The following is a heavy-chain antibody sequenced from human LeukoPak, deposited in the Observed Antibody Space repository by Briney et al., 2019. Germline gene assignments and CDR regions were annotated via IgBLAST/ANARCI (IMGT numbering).Heavy chain of an antibody. D-gene: IGHD3-3*01. CDR1: GYTFTCYY. CDR2: INPNSGGT. Sequence: ASVKVSCKASGYTFTCYYMHWVRQAPGQGLEWMGWINPNSGGTNYAQKFQGRVTMTRDTSISTAYMELSRLRSDDTAVYYCARGPVLRFWEWSVDYWGQGTLVTVSS. J-gene: IGHJ4*02. CDR3: ARGPVLRFWEWSVDY. V-gene: IGHV1-2*02.